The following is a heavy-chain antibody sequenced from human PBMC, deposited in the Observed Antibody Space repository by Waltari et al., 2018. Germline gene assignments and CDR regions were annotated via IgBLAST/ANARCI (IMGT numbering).Heavy chain of an antibody. CDR1: GGSFSGYY. V-gene: IGHV4-34*01. CDR3: ARSLVFGSGSYRGVWFDP. D-gene: IGHD3-10*01. CDR2: INHSGST. Sequence: QVQLQQWGAGLLKPSETLSLTCAVYGGSFSGYYWSWIRQPPGKGLEGIGEINHSGSTNYNPSLKSRVTISVDTSKNQFSLKLSSVTAADTAVYYCARSLVFGSGSYRGVWFDPWGQGTLVTVSS. J-gene: IGHJ5*02.